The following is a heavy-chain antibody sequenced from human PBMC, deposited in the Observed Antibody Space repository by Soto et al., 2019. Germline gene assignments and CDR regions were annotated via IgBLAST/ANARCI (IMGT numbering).Heavy chain of an antibody. CDR2: IYYSGST. V-gene: IGHV4-39*01. CDR3: ARLVYDSSGYRPD. CDR1: GGSISSSSYY. J-gene: IGHJ4*02. Sequence: PSETLSLTCTVSGGSISSSSYYWGWIRQPPGKGLEWIGSIYYSGSTYYNPSLKSRVTISVDTSKNQFSLKLSSVTAADTAVYYCARLVYDSSGYRPDWGQGTLVTVSS. D-gene: IGHD3-22*01.